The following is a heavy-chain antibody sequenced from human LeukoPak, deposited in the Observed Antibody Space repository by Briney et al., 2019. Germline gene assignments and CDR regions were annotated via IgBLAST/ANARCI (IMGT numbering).Heavy chain of an antibody. J-gene: IGHJ4*02. D-gene: IGHD3-10*01. Sequence: SSETLSLTCTVSGYSISSGYYWGWIRQPPGKGLEWIGSIYHSGSTYYNPSLKSRVTISVDTSKNQFSLKLSSVTAADTAVYYCASRPYYYGSGSYYNADYWGQGTLVTVSS. V-gene: IGHV4-38-2*02. CDR1: GYSISSGYY. CDR3: ASRPYYYGSGSYYNADY. CDR2: IYHSGST.